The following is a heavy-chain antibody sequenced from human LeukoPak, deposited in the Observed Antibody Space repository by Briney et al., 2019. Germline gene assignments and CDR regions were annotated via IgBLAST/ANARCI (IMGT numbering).Heavy chain of an antibody. CDR3: ARSKYSSSPAAYY. V-gene: IGHV4-61*02. CDR1: GYSISSGYY. D-gene: IGHD6-6*01. J-gene: IGHJ4*02. Sequence: PSETLSLTCAVSGYSISSGYYWSWIRQPAGKGLEWIGRLYTSGSTNYNPSLKSRVTISVDTSKNQFSLKLSSVTAADTAVYYCARSKYSSSPAAYYWGQGTLVTVSS. CDR2: LYTSGST.